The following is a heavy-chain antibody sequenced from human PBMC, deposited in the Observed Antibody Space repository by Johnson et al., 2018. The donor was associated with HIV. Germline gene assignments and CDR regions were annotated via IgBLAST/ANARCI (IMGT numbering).Heavy chain of an antibody. CDR1: GFTFSNFA. J-gene: IGHJ3*02. CDR3: ARSRGPMRKDAFDI. CDR2: ISSNGIGT. V-gene: IGHV3-64*01. D-gene: IGHD3-10*01. Sequence: VQVVESGGGVVQPGRSLRLACEVSGFTFSNFAMHWVRQAPGKGLEYVSAISSNGIGTYYANSVDGRFTISRYNDKNTLYLEMGSLRVEDMAVYYCARSRGPMRKDAFDIWGQGTKVTVSS.